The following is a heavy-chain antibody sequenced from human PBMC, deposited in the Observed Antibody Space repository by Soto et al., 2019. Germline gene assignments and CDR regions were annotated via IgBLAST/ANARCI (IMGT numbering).Heavy chain of an antibody. V-gene: IGHV3-43*01. Sequence: VQLVESGGLVVHPGGSLRLSCAASGFTFHDHTMYWVRQAPGKGLEWLSLINWNGDTTYYADSVKGRFTVSRDNIRSSLFLQMNSLRTEDTALYYCAKDRVGHKYYYNGMDVWGQGTTVTVSS. CDR1: GFTFHDHT. D-gene: IGHD3-16*01. J-gene: IGHJ6*02. CDR3: AKDRVGHKYYYNGMDV. CDR2: INWNGDTT.